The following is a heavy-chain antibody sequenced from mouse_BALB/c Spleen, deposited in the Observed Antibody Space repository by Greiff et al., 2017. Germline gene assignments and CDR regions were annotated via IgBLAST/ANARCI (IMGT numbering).Heavy chain of an antibody. Sequence: QVTLKVCGPGILQPSQTLSLTCSFSGFSLSTSGMGVSWIRQPSGKGLEWLAHIYWDDDKRYNPSLKSRLTISKDTSSNQVFLKITSVDTADTATYYCARSGLYYRYDVGSWFAYWGQGTLVTVSA. CDR3: ARSGLYYRYDVGSWFAY. J-gene: IGHJ3*01. CDR2: IYWDDDK. V-gene: IGHV8-12*01. CDR1: GFSLSTSGMG. D-gene: IGHD2-14*01.